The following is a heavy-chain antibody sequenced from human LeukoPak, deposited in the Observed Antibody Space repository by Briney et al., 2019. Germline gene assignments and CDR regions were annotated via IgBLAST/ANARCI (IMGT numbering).Heavy chain of an antibody. V-gene: IGHV4-59*01. D-gene: IGHD6-19*01. Sequence: SETLSLTCTVSGGSISSYYWSWIRQPPGKGLEWIGYIYYSGSTNYNPSLKSRVTISVDTSKNQFSLKLSSVTAADTAVYYCARGHTQAQWLVHDAFDIWGQGTMVTVSS. CDR1: GGSISSYY. CDR2: IYYSGST. J-gene: IGHJ3*02. CDR3: ARGHTQAQWLVHDAFDI.